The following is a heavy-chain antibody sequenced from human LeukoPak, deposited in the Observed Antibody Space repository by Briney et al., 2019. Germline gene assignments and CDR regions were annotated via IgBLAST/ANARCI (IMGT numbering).Heavy chain of an antibody. CDR1: GFSFGDYA. J-gene: IGHJ4*01. D-gene: IGHD7-27*01. V-gene: IGHV3-49*04. Sequence: GGSLRLSWTTSGFSFGDYAMSWVRQAPVKGLEWVGFIRSKVYGATTEYAASVKGRFTISRDDSKDIAYLQMSSLKTEGSAVYYCSNLSTGDSDYWGHGTLVTVSS. CDR2: IRSKVYGATT. CDR3: SNLSTGDSDY.